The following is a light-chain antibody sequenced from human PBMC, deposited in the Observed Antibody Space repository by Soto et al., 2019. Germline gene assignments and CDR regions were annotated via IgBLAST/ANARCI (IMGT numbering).Light chain of an antibody. CDR1: QSVSNN. V-gene: IGKV3-15*01. CDR3: QQYNNWWT. Sequence: EIVMTQSPATLSVSPGERATLSCRASQSVSNNLAWYQKKPGQAPRPLIYGASTRATGIPARFSGSGSGTEFTPTISSLQSEDFAFYYCQQYNNWWTFGQGTRVDIK. CDR2: GAS. J-gene: IGKJ1*01.